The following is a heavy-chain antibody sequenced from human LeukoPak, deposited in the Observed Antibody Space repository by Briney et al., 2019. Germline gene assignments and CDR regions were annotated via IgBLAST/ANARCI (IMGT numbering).Heavy chain of an antibody. D-gene: IGHD4-23*01. CDR2: LYHSGST. Sequence: SETLSLTCAVSGAPFRGGGYPGGGSGHPQGRAWGGLGNLYHSGSTYYNPSLKSRVTISVDRSKNQFSLKLSSVTAADTAVYYCARDEIDYGGNGMAFDIWGQGTMVTVSS. CDR3: ARDEIDYGGNGMAFDI. CDR1: GAPFRGGGYP. J-gene: IGHJ3*02. V-gene: IGHV4-30-2*01.